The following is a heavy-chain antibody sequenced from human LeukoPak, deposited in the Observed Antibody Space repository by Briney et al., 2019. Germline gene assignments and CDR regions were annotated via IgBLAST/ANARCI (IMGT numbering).Heavy chain of an antibody. CDR3: ASPKLAYCGGDCYSGAFDI. CDR1: GGSISSGGYS. D-gene: IGHD2-21*01. Sequence: SETLSLTCAVSGGSISSGGYSWSWIRQPPGKGLEWIGYIYHSGSTYYNPSLKSRVTISVDRSKNQFSLKLSSVTAADTAVYYCASPKLAYCGGDCYSGAFDIWGQGTMVTVSS. CDR2: IYHSGST. V-gene: IGHV4-30-2*01. J-gene: IGHJ3*02.